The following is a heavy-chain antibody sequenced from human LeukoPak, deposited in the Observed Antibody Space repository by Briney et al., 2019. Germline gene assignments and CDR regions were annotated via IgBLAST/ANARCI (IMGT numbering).Heavy chain of an antibody. CDR2: IYHSGST. V-gene: IGHV4-38-2*02. Sequence: SETLSLTCTVSGYSISSGYYWGWIRQPPGKGLEWIGSIYHSGSTYYNPSLKSRVTISVDTSKNQFSLKLSSVTAADTAVYYCARGYCSSTSCYIGHDAFDIWGQGTLVTVSS. J-gene: IGHJ3*02. D-gene: IGHD2-2*02. CDR1: GYSISSGYY. CDR3: ARGYCSSTSCYIGHDAFDI.